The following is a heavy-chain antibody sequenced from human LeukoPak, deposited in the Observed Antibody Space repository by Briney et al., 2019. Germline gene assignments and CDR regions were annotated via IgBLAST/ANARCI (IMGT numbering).Heavy chain of an antibody. V-gene: IGHV4-59*08. CDR2: IYYSGST. Sequence: SETLSLTCTVPGGSISSYYWSWIRQPPGKGLERIGYIYYSGSTNYNPSLKSRVTISVDTSKNQFSLKLSSVTAADTAVYYCARNYGSGTNNWFDPWGQGTLVTVSS. CDR1: GGSISSYY. D-gene: IGHD3-10*01. CDR3: ARNYGSGTNNWFDP. J-gene: IGHJ5*02.